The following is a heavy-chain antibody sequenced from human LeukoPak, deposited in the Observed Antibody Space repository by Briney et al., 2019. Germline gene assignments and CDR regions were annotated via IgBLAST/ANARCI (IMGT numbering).Heavy chain of an antibody. J-gene: IGHJ4*02. CDR3: ARLVWGSGFDF. CDR2: IYYSGST. D-gene: IGHD7-27*01. V-gene: IGHV4-59*01. CDR1: GGSISSYY. Sequence: PSETLSFTCTVSGGSISSYYWSWIRQPPGKGLEWIGYIYYSGSTNYNPSLKSRVTMSIDTSQSEFSLKMTSVTAADTAVYYCARLVWGSGFDFWGRGTLVSVSS.